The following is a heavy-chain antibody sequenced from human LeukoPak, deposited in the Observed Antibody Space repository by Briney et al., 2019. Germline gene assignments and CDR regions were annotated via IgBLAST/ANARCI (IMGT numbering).Heavy chain of an antibody. V-gene: IGHV4-34*01. Sequence: SETLSLTCAVYGGSFSGYYWSWIRQPPGKGLEWIGEINHSGSTNYNPSLKSRVTISVDTSKNQFSLKLSSVTAADTAVYYCVRRAPYYYYGMDVWGQGTTVTVSS. J-gene: IGHJ6*02. CDR1: GGSFSGYY. D-gene: IGHD4/OR15-4a*01. CDR3: VRRAPYYYYGMDV. CDR2: INHSGST.